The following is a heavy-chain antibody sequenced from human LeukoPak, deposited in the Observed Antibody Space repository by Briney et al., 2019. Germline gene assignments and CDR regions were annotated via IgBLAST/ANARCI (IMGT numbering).Heavy chain of an antibody. CDR2: ISSSGSTI. V-gene: IGHV3-48*03. D-gene: IGHD3-9*01. CDR1: GFTFSSYE. CDR3: ARGISIDFAPN. Sequence: GGSLRLSCAASGFTFSSYEMNWVRQAPGKGLEWVSYISSSGSTIYYADSVKGRFTISRDNAKNSLYLQMNSLRAEDTAVYYCARGISIDFAPNWGQGTLVTVSS. J-gene: IGHJ4*02.